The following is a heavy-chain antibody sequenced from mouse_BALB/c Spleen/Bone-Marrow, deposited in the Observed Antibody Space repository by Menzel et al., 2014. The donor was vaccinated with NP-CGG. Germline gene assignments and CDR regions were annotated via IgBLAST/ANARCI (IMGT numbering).Heavy chain of an antibody. CDR1: GYPFSSHW. J-gene: IGHJ2*01. V-gene: IGHV1-80*01. D-gene: IGHD2-10*02. Sequence: QVQLQQSGAELVRPGSSVKISCKASGYPFSSHWMNWVKQRPGQVLEWIGQIYPGDGETNYNGKFKGNATLTADKSSSTAYMQLISRTSEDSAVYFCARKYGDYWGQGTTLTVSS. CDR2: IYPGDGET. CDR3: ARKYGDY.